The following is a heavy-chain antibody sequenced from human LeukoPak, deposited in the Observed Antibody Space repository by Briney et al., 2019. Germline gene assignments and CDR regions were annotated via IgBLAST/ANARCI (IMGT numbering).Heavy chain of an antibody. J-gene: IGHJ4*02. V-gene: IGHV1-18*01. Sequence: ASVKVSCKASGYTFTSYGISWVRQAPGQGLEWMGWISAYNGNTNYAQKLQGRVTMTTDTSTSTAYMELRSLRSDDTAVYYCARDSHDSSGYLRGSFDYWGQGTLVTVSS. CDR2: ISAYNGNT. D-gene: IGHD3-22*01. CDR3: ARDSHDSSGYLRGSFDY. CDR1: GYTFTSYG.